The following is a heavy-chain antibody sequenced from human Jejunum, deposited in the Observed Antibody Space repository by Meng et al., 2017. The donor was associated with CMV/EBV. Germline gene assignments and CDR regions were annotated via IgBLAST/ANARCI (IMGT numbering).Heavy chain of an antibody. CDR2: ISSYSGNT. J-gene: IGHJ4*02. D-gene: IGHD3-16*01. V-gene: IGHV1-18*01. Sequence: KASGYTFNIYGISWVRQAPGQGLEYMGWISSYSGNTEYAQKFQGRLTVTTDTSTNTAYMELRNLRSDDTAMYYCAGEANGGLAGFDYWGQGTLVTVSS. CDR1: GYTFNIYG. CDR3: AGEANGGLAGFDY.